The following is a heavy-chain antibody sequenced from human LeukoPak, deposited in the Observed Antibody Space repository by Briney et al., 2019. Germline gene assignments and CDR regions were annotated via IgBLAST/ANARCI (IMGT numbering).Heavy chain of an antibody. CDR3: ACPPAGSSTSTNY. V-gene: IGHV3-23*01. J-gene: IGHJ4*02. CDR1: GFTFSSYA. Sequence: GGSLRLSCAASGFTFSSYAMSWVRQAPGKGLEWVSAISGSGGSISYADSVKGRFTISRDNSKNTLYLQMNSLRAEDTAVYYCACPPAGSSTSTNYWGQGTLVTVSS. D-gene: IGHD6-6*01. CDR2: ISGSGGSI.